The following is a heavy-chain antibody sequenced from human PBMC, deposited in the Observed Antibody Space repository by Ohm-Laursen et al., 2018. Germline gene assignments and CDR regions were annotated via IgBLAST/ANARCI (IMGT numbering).Heavy chain of an antibody. CDR1: GFTFSTYA. D-gene: IGHD4-11*01. CDR2: MTFTGAST. V-gene: IGHV3-23*01. J-gene: IGHJ5*02. Sequence: SLRLSCAASGFTFSTYAMSWVRQAPGKGLEWVSAMTFTGASTYYAGSVKGRFTISRDNAKNSLYLQMNSLRAEDTALYYCAKGHYSNYVHNWFDPWGQGTLVTVSS. CDR3: AKGHYSNYVHNWFDP.